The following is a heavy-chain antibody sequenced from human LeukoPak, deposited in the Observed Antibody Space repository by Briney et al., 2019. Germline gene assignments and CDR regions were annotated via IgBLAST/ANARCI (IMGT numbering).Heavy chain of an antibody. D-gene: IGHD3-22*01. V-gene: IGHV1-58*02. CDR2: IVVGSGNT. CDR1: GFTFTSSA. Sequence: SVKVSCKASGFTFTSSAMQWVRQARGQRLEWIGWIVVGSGNTNYAQKFQERVTITRDMSTSTAYMELSSLRSEDTAVYYRAAGPNYYYDSSGSEFDYWGQGTLVTVSS. CDR3: AAGPNYYYDSSGSEFDY. J-gene: IGHJ4*02.